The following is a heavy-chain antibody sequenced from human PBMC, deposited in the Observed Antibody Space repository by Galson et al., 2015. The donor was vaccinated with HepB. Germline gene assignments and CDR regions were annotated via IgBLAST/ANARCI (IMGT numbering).Heavy chain of an antibody. Sequence: SVKVSCKASGYTFTSYGISWVRQAPGQGLEWMGWISAYNGNTNYAQKLQGRVTMTTDTSTSTAYMELRSLRSDDTAVYYCARVRGNYDFWSGYYYYYGMDVWGQGTTVTVSS. V-gene: IGHV1-18*01. CDR2: ISAYNGNT. CDR3: ARVRGNYDFWSGYYYYYGMDV. CDR1: GYTFTSYG. D-gene: IGHD3-3*01. J-gene: IGHJ6*02.